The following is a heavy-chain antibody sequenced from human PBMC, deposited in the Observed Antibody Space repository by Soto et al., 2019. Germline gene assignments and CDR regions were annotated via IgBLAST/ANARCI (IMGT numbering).Heavy chain of an antibody. CDR3: ARYIAGPRDYYYVLDF. CDR1: RFTFSDYT. CDR2: ISGEGGTT. V-gene: IGHV3-64D*06. Sequence: GGSLRLSCSASRFTFSDYTMHWVRQAPGKGLEYVSAISGEGGTTYYADSVKDRFTISRDNSKNTLYLQMSSLRHEDTAVYFCARYIAGPRDYYYVLDFWGQGTSV. J-gene: IGHJ6*02. D-gene: IGHD3-9*01.